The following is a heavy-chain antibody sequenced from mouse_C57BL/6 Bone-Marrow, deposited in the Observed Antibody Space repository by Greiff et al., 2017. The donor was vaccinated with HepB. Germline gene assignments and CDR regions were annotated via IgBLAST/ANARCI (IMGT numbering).Heavy chain of an antibody. CDR1: GYTFTDYY. Sequence: EVQLQQSGPELVKPGASVKISCKASGYTFTDYYMNWVKQSHGKSLEWIGDINPNNGGTSYNQKFKGKATLTVDNASSTAYMELRSLTSEDSAVYYCARLGFRYSRYAMDYWGQGTSVTVSS. V-gene: IGHV1-26*01. D-gene: IGHD2-12*01. CDR2: INPNNGGT. CDR3: ARLGFRYSRYAMDY. J-gene: IGHJ4*01.